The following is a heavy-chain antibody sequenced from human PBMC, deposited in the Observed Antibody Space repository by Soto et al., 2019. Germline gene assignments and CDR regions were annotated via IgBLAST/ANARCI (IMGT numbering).Heavy chain of an antibody. CDR3: ARFRNYYDSSGYYFYYFDY. V-gene: IGHV4-31*03. Sequence: SETLSLTCTVSGGSISSGGYYWSWIRQHPGKGLEWIGYIYYSGSTYYNPSLKSRVTISVDTSKNQFSLKLSSVTAADTAVYYCARFRNYYDSSGYYFYYFDYWGQGTLVTVSS. CDR1: GGSISSGGYY. D-gene: IGHD3-22*01. CDR2: IYYSGST. J-gene: IGHJ4*02.